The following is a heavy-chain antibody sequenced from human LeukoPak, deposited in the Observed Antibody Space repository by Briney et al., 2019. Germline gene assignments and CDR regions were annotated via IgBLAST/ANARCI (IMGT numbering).Heavy chain of an antibody. D-gene: IGHD3-3*01. Sequence: AAVKVSCKASGYTFTSYGISWVRQAPGQGLEWMGWISACNGNTNYAQKLQGRVTMTTDTSTSTAYMELRSLRSDDTAVYYCATAYYDFWSGYYSMDYWGQGTLVTVSS. CDR1: GYTFTSYG. J-gene: IGHJ4*02. CDR2: ISACNGNT. CDR3: ATAYYDFWSGYYSMDY. V-gene: IGHV1-18*01.